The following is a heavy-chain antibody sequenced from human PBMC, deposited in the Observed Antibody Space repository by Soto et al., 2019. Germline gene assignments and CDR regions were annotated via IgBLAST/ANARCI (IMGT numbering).Heavy chain of an antibody. CDR1: VFTFSIYA. Sequence: RGSLLLSCASSVFTFSIYAMGWVRQAPGKGLEWVSAISGSGGSTYYADSVNGRFTISRDNSKNTLYLQMNSLRAEDTAVYYCAKDVGSGQHWGKGNLVTVS. V-gene: IGHV3-23*01. CDR3: AKDVGSGQH. D-gene: IGHD6-19*01. CDR2: ISGSGGST. J-gene: IGHJ1*01.